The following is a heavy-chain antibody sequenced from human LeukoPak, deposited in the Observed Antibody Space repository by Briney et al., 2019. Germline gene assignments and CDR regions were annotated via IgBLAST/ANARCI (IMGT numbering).Heavy chain of an antibody. J-gene: IGHJ6*02. CDR1: GFTFSNYA. CDR3: ARVFVVVVAATHYGMDV. CDR2: ISGSGEST. D-gene: IGHD2-15*01. Sequence: GGSLRLSCAASGFTFSNYAMSWVRQAPGKGLEWVSAISGSGESTYYADSVKGRFTISRDNAKNSLYLQMNSLRAEDTAVYYCARVFVVVVAATHYGMDVWGQGTTVTVSS. V-gene: IGHV3-23*01.